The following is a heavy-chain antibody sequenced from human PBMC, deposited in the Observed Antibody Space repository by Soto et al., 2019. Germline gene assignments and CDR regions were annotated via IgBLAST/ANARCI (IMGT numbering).Heavy chain of an antibody. D-gene: IGHD3-22*01. Sequence: PSETLSLTCTVSGGSISSYYWSWIRQPPGKGLEWIGYIYYSGSTNYDPSLKSRVTISLDTSKNQFSLRLSSVTAADPAVYYFAEETYRSGCYSLSAPGGQGTLVTVSS. CDR3: AEETYRSGCYSLSAP. J-gene: IGHJ5*02. V-gene: IGHV4-59*01. CDR1: GGSISSYY. CDR2: IYYSGST.